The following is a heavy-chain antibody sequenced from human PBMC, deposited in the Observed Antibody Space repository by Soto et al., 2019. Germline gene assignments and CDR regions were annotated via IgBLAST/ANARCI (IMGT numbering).Heavy chain of an antibody. J-gene: IGHJ4*02. Sequence: QVQLVQSGAEVKKPGASVKVSCKSSGYPFTTYGISWVRQAPGQGLEWMGWINTYNGNTNYAQKLQGRVTMTTETSTTTAYMELRSLISDDTAVYYCAREGASGRGGLDYWGQGTLVTVSS. CDR1: GYPFTTYG. V-gene: IGHV1-18*01. CDR2: INTYNGNT. CDR3: AREGASGRGGLDY. D-gene: IGHD6-19*01.